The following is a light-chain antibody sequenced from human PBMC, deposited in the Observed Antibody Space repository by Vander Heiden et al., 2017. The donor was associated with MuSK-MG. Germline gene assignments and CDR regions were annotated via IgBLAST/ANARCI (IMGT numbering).Light chain of an antibody. CDR2: ATS. CDR3: QQSHSTPGT. Sequence: DIQMTQSPSSLSASVGDRVTIDCRASQTISHFLNWYQQRPGESPKLLIYATSILQSGVPSRFSGSGSGTGFTLTISSLQPEDFATYYCQQSHSTPGTFGRGTKVEI. V-gene: IGKV1-39*01. J-gene: IGKJ1*01. CDR1: QTISHF.